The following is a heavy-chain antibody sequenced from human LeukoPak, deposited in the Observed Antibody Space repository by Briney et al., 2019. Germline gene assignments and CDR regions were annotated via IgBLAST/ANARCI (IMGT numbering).Heavy chain of an antibody. Sequence: EASVKVSCKASGGTFSSYAISWVRQAPGQGLEWMGGIIPIFGTANYAQKFQGRVTITADESTSTAYMELSSLRSEDTAVYYCAREGNSGYDDAFDIWGQGTMVTVSS. CDR3: AREGNSGYDDAFDI. D-gene: IGHD5-12*01. J-gene: IGHJ3*02. V-gene: IGHV1-69*13. CDR1: GGTFSSYA. CDR2: IIPIFGTA.